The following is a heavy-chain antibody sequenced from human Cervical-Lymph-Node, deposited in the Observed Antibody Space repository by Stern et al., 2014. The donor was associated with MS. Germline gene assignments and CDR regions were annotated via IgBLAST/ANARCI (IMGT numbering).Heavy chain of an antibody. CDR2: ISFDGSKK. CDR3: APSTGGGTLDY. V-gene: IGHV3-30*03. D-gene: IGHD3-16*01. J-gene: IGHJ4*02. CDR1: GFSLSREG. Sequence: QVQLVQSGGGVVQPGKSLRLSCEASGFSLSREGVHWVRQAPGKGLEWVAVISFDGSKKFYEDSVKGRFTISRDNSKNTVYLQMNSLRPEDTAVYYCAPSTGGGTLDYWGQGPLVSVSS.